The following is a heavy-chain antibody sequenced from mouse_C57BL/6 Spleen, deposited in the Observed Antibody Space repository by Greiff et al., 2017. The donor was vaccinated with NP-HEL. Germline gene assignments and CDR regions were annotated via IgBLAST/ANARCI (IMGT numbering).Heavy chain of an antibody. J-gene: IGHJ3*01. CDR1: GYAFTNYL. D-gene: IGHD2-4*01. V-gene: IGHV1-54*01. CDR2: INPGSGGT. Sequence: VQLQESGAELVRPGTSVKVSCKASGYAFTNYLIEWVKQTPGQGLEWIGVINPGSGGTNYNEKFKGKATLTADKSSSTAYMQLSSLTSEDSAVYFCARGGYYDFFAYWGQGTLVTVSA. CDR3: ARGGYYDFFAY.